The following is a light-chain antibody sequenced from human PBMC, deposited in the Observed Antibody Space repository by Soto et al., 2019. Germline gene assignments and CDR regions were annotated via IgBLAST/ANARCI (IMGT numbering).Light chain of an antibody. J-gene: IGKJ1*01. V-gene: IGKV1-5*03. Sequence: DIQMTQSPSTLSASVGDRVTITCRASQSISSWLAWYQQKPGKAPKLLIYKASSLESGVPSRFSGSGSGTEFTLTISSLQPDDFATYYCQQSYSTPRTFGQGTKVDTK. CDR1: QSISSW. CDR2: KAS. CDR3: QQSYSTPRT.